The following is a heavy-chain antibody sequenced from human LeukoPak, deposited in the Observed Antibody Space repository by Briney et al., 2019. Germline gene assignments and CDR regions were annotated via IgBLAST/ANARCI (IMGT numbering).Heavy chain of an antibody. CDR1: GGSFSGYY. CDR3: ARRGLDSSGWYFDY. Sequence: SETLSLTCAVYGGSFSGYYWSWIRQPPGKGLEWIGEINHSGSTNYNPSLKSRVTISVGTSKNQFSLKLSSVTAADTAVYYCARRGLDSSGWYFDYWGQGTLVTVSS. D-gene: IGHD6-19*01. CDR2: INHSGST. V-gene: IGHV4-34*01. J-gene: IGHJ4*02.